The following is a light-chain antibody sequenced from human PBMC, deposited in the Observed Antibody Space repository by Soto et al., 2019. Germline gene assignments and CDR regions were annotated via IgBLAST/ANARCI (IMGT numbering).Light chain of an antibody. CDR1: QSISSY. J-gene: IGKJ3*01. V-gene: IGKV1-39*01. CDR3: QQSYSTLFT. CDR2: AAS. Sequence: DIQMTQSPSSLSAYVGGRVTITCRASQSISSYLNWYQQKPGKAPKLLIYAASSLQSGVPSRFSGSGSGTDFTLTISSLQPEDFATYYCQQSYSTLFTFGPGTKVDFK.